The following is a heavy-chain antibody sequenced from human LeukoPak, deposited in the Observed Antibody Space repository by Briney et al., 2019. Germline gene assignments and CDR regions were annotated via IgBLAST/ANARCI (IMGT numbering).Heavy chain of an antibody. CDR3: AIAKGELWLNRATLY. CDR1: GFTFSSYS. V-gene: IGHV3-21*01. J-gene: IGHJ4*02. CDR2: ISSSSSYI. D-gene: IGHD5-18*01. Sequence: GGSLRLSCAASGFTFSSYSMNWVRQAPGKGLEWVSSISSSSSYIYYADSVKGRFTISRDNAKDSLYPQTNSLRAEDTAVYYCAIAKGELWLNRATLYWGQGTLVTVSS.